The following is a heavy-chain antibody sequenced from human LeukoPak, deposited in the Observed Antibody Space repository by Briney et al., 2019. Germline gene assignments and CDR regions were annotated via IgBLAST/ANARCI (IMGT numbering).Heavy chain of an antibody. CDR3: VRASPMGWFDP. Sequence: ASVKVSCKASGYTFIGYYIHWVRQAPGQGLEWMGWINPNSGGTNHAQKFQGRVTMTRDTSISTAYMELSRLRSDDTAVYYCVRASPMGWFDPWGQGTLVTVSS. CDR1: GYTFIGYY. D-gene: IGHD2-8*01. J-gene: IGHJ5*02. CDR2: INPNSGGT. V-gene: IGHV1-2*02.